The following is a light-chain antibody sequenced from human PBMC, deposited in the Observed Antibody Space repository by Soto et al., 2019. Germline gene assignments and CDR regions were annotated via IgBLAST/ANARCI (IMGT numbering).Light chain of an antibody. CDR3: QQSYSTPPYT. CDR2: AAS. J-gene: IGKJ2*01. V-gene: IGKV1-39*01. CDR1: QSISND. Sequence: DIQMTQSPSSLSASVGDRVTITCRASQSISNDLYWYQQKPGKAPKLLIYAASNLQGGVPSRFSGSGSGTDFTLTISSLQPEDVATYYCQQSYSTPPYTFGQGTRLEIK.